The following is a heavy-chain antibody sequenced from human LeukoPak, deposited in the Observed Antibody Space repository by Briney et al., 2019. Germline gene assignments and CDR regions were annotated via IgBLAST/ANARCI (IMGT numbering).Heavy chain of an antibody. J-gene: IGHJ4*02. CDR1: GFTFSGYW. D-gene: IGHD1-26*01. CDR2: IERDGSDK. Sequence: PGGSLRLSCAASGFTFSGYWMSWVRQAPGKGLEWVANIERDGSDKYYVNSVKGRFTISRDNTKNTLYLQVNSLRAEDTAVYYCAKGGKWDVTPFDYWGQGTLVTVSS. V-gene: IGHV3-7*03. CDR3: AKGGKWDVTPFDY.